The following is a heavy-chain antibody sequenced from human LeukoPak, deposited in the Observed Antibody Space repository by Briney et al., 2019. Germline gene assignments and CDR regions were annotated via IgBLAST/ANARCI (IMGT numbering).Heavy chain of an antibody. D-gene: IGHD3-10*01. J-gene: IGHJ4*02. CDR3: AKRGVVIRVILVGFHKEAYYFDS. Sequence: PGGSLRLSCAVSGITLSNYGMSWVRQAPGKGLEWVAGISGCGGRTNYADSVKGRFTVSRDNPKNTLYLQMNSLRAEDTAVYFCAKRGVVIRVILVGFHKEAYYFDSWGQGALVTVSS. CDR2: ISGCGGRT. V-gene: IGHV3-23*01. CDR1: GITLSNYG.